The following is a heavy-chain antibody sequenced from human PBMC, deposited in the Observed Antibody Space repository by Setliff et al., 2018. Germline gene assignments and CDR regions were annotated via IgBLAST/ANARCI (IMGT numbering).Heavy chain of an antibody. J-gene: IGHJ4*02. V-gene: IGHV3-15*07. CDR1: GFTFSNAW. Sequence: PGGSLRLSCAASGFTFSNAWMNWVRQAPGKGLEWVGRIKGKTDGLATDYAAPVKGRFTISRDDSKNTLYLQMTSLRAEDTAVYYCARDGVPRPNYNFWSGKVDSWGQGHLVTVSS. D-gene: IGHD3-3*01. CDR2: IKGKTDGLAT. CDR3: ARDGVPRPNYNFWSGKVDS.